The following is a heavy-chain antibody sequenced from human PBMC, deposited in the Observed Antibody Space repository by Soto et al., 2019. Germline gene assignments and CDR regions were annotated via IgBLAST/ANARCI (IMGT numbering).Heavy chain of an antibody. CDR3: ARDRITMVRGADPSYYYYGMDV. CDR2: INPNSGGT. V-gene: IGHV1-2*04. Sequence: ASVKVSCKASGYTFTGYYMHWVRQAPGQGLEWMGWINPNSGGTNYAQKFQGWVTMTRDTSISTAYMELSRLRSDDTAVYYCARDRITMVRGADPSYYYYGMDVWGQGTTVTVSS. J-gene: IGHJ6*02. D-gene: IGHD3-10*01. CDR1: GYTFTGYY.